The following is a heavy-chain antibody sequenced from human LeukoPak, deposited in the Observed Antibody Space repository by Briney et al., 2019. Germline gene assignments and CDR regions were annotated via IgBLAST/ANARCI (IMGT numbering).Heavy chain of an antibody. CDR1: GFTFSHYY. CDR3: ARLGQGVLTGFDAFDI. V-gene: IGHV3-7*01. Sequence: GGSLRLSCAASGFTFSHYYMSWVRQAPGKGLEWVANIKQDGSEQYYMDSVKGRFTISRDNAKNALYLQMHSLRVEDTAVYYCARLGQGVLTGFDAFDIWGQGTMVTVSS. J-gene: IGHJ3*02. CDR2: IKQDGSEQ. D-gene: IGHD3-9*01.